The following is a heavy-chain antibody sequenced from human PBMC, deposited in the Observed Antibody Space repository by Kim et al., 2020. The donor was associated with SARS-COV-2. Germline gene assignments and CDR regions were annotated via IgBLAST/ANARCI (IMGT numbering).Heavy chain of an antibody. CDR2: ISGSGGST. V-gene: IGHV3-23*01. D-gene: IGHD2-2*01. CDR1: GFTFSSYA. J-gene: IGHJ4*02. CDR3: AKSVVSAAPFDY. Sequence: GGSLRLSCAASGFTFSSYAMTWVRQAPGKGLEWVSGISGSGGSTYYADSVKGRFTISRDNSKNTLYLQMNSLRAEDTAVYFCAKSVVSAAPFDYWGQGTLVTVSS.